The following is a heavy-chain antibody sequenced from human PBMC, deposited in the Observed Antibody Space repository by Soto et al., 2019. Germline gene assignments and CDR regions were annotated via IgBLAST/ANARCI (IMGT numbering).Heavy chain of an antibody. D-gene: IGHD3-3*01. CDR2: FYSTESS. Sequence: VRLRGSGPGLVKPSETRSLTCPASGAPFPFCSGGWIGQPAGKGREWIGRFYSTESSIYNPNLTSRVTISVDTSKNELSLKVASVTAADTAVYYCARDGDTAGDLWGQGTLVTVSS. CDR1: GAPFPFCS. CDR3: ARDGDTAGDL. V-gene: IGHV4-4*07. J-gene: IGHJ5*02.